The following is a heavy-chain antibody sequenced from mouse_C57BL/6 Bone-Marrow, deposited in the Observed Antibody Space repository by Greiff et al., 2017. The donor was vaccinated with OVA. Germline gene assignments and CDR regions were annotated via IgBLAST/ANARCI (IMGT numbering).Heavy chain of an antibody. J-gene: IGHJ2*01. CDR2: IHPNSGST. V-gene: IGHV1-64*01. D-gene: IGHD4-1*01. CDR1: GYTFTSYW. Sequence: QVQLKQPGAELVKPGASVKLSCKASGYTFTSYWMHWVKQRPGQGLEWIGMIHPNSGSTNYNEKFKSKATLTVDKSSSPAYMQLSSLTSEDSAVYYCARERLGRGVDYWGQGTTLPVSS. CDR3: ARERLGRGVDY.